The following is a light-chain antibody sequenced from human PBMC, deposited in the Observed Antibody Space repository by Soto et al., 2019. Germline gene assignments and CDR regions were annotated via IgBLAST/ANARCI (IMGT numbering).Light chain of an antibody. CDR2: DVS. CDR3: SSFTRSNSDV. CDR1: SSDVGAYNY. J-gene: IGLJ1*01. Sequence: QSALTQPASVSGSPGQSITISCSGTSSDVGAYNYVSWYQQHPGKVPKLMIYDVSDRPSGVSNRFSGSKSGNTASLTISGLQAEDEADNYCSSFTRSNSDVFGTGTKLTVL. V-gene: IGLV2-14*03.